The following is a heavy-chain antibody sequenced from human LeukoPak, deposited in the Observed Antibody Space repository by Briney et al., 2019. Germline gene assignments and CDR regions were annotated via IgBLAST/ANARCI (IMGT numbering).Heavy chain of an antibody. CDR3: ARGGKRALAGTRSPQYFQH. V-gene: IGHV3-30*04. Sequence: GRSLRLSCAASGFTFSSYAMHWVRQAPGKGLEWVAVISYDGSNKYYADSVKGRFTISRDNSKNTLYLQMNSLRPEDTAVYYCARGGKRALAGTRSPQYFQHWGQGTLVTVSS. CDR2: ISYDGSNK. CDR1: GFTFSSYA. D-gene: IGHD6-19*01. J-gene: IGHJ1*01.